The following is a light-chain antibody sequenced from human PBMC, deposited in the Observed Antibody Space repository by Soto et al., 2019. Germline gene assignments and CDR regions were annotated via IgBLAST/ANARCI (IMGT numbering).Light chain of an antibody. CDR2: GAS. Sequence: DIQMTQSPSSLSASVGDRVTITCRASHSISSCLNWYQQKPGKAPKLLIYGASNLQSGVPSRFSGSESGTGFILTISSLQPEDFATYYCQQIYAAPVTF. CDR3: QQIYAAPVT. V-gene: IGKV1-39*01. CDR1: HSISSC. J-gene: IGKJ1*01.